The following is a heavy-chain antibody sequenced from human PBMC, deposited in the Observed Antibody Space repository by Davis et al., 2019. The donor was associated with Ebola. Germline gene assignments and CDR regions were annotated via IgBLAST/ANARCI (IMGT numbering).Heavy chain of an antibody. Sequence: SETLSLTCAVYGGSFSGYYWTWIRQPPGKGLEWIGEINHNGNINYNPSPKSRVTLSVDTSKNQFSLRLTSVTAADTAVYYCARDIRLYDSSGFAYFDYWGQGALVTVSS. CDR1: GGSFSGYY. V-gene: IGHV4-34*01. CDR2: INHNGNI. J-gene: IGHJ4*02. D-gene: IGHD3-22*01. CDR3: ARDIRLYDSSGFAYFDY.